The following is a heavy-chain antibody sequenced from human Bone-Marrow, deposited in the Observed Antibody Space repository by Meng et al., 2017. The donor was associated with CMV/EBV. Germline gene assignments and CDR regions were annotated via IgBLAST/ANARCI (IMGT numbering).Heavy chain of an antibody. J-gene: IGHJ6*02. Sequence: SQTLSLTCAVYGGSFSGYYWSWIRQPPGKGLEWIGEINHSGSTNYNPSLKRRVTISVDTAKNQFSLKLSSVTAADTAVYYCTTVPLGYCSSTSCYIGSYGMDVWGQGTTVTVSS. CDR3: TTVPLGYCSSTSCYIGSYGMDV. CDR2: INHSGST. V-gene: IGHV4-34*01. CDR1: GGSFSGYY. D-gene: IGHD2-2*02.